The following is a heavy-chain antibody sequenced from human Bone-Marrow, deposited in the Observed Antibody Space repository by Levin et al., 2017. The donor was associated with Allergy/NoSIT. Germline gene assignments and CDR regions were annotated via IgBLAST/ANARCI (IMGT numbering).Heavy chain of an antibody. CDR2: LYHGGTD. J-gene: IGHJ1*01. V-gene: IGHV4-38-2*01. CDR3: ARSHLLNYGEAPEYFQY. Sequence: GSLRLSCAVSGSSISGGYYWGWIRQPPGKGLEWIGSLYHGGTDFYNPSLKSRVTIPVDTSKNHFSLKLTSLTAADTAIYYCARSHLLNYGEAPEYFQYWGQGIMVTVSS. D-gene: IGHD4-17*01. CDR1: GSSISGGYY.